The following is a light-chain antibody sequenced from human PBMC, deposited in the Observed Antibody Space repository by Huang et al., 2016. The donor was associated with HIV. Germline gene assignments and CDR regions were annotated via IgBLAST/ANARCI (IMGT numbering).Light chain of an antibody. J-gene: IGKJ1*01. CDR1: QSISNY. V-gene: IGKV1-39*01. Sequence: DIQMTQSPSSLSASIGDRVTITCRASQSISNYLNWYQQQPGKAPKLLIYAASSLHYGVPSRFSCSGSGTEYTLTISSLQPEDFATYYCQQSYNTPRTFGQGTKVEIK. CDR3: QQSYNTPRT. CDR2: AAS.